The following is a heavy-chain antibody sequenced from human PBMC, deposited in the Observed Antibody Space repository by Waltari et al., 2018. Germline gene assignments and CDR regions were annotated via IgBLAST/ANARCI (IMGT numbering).Heavy chain of an antibody. D-gene: IGHD2-21*02. Sequence: QVQLQESGPSLLKPSETLSLICTVSGGSISGFYWSWVRQPPGKGLDWIGYICYTGSTNFHPSRKSRVTMSVDTSKNQFSLKLSSVTAADTAFYYCARGGGGDWEWFDPWGQGTLVTVSS. CDR1: GGSISGFY. CDR3: ARGGGGDWEWFDP. V-gene: IGHV4-59*01. CDR2: ICYTGST. J-gene: IGHJ5*02.